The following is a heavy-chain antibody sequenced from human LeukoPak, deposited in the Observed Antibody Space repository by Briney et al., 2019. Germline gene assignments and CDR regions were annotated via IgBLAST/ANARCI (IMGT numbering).Heavy chain of an antibody. CDR3: ARDDLDSSSWYGY. D-gene: IGHD6-13*01. CDR2: IIPIFGTA. Sequence: SVKVSCKASGGTFSSYDISWVRQAPGQGLEWMGGIIPIFGTANYAQKFQGRVTITTDESTSTAYMELSSLRSEDTAVYYCARDDLDSSSWYGYWGQGTLVTVSS. V-gene: IGHV1-69*05. J-gene: IGHJ4*02. CDR1: GGTFSSYD.